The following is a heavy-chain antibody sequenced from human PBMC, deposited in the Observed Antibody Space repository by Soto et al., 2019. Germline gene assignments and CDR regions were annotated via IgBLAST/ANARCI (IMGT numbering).Heavy chain of an antibody. CDR1: GFTFSSYA. CDR3: ARDIGGGVGAIDY. V-gene: IGHV3-30-3*01. CDR2: ISYDGSNK. D-gene: IGHD3-16*01. Sequence: QVQLVESGGGVVQPGRSLRLSCAASGFTFSSYAMHWVRQAPGKGLEWVAVISYDGSNKYYADSVKGRFTISRDNSKNTLYLQMNSLRAEDTAVYYCARDIGGGVGAIDYWGQGTLVTVSS. J-gene: IGHJ4*02.